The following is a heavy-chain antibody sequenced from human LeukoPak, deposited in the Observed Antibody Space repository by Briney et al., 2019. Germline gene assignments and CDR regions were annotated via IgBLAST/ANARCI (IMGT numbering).Heavy chain of an antibody. CDR2: INWNGGGT. J-gene: IGHJ6*02. CDR3: AKHMRATNTYSFFVLDV. V-gene: IGHV3-9*01. Sequence: GGSLRLSCAATGFTFKDYGMHWVRQPPGKGLEWVSSINWNGGGTDYTDSVKGRFTISRDNAKNSLYLQLSSLRPEDTALYYCAKHMRATNTYSFFVLDVWGQGTTVTVSS. D-gene: IGHD1-26*01. CDR1: GFTFKDYG.